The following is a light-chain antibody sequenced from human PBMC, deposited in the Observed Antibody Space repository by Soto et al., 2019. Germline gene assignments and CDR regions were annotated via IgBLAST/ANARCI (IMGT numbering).Light chain of an antibody. CDR2: DAS. V-gene: IGKV3-11*01. CDR1: QSVSSY. J-gene: IGKJ4*01. Sequence: EIVLTQSPATLSLSPGERATLSCRASQSVSSYLAWYQQKPGQAPRLLVYDASNRATGIPARVSGSGSGTILAPTITGIDPEVFAVFYCQQLSNWPLPSGGGT. CDR3: QQLSNWPLP.